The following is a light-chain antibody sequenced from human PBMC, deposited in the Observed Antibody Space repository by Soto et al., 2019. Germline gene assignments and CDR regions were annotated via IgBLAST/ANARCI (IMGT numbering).Light chain of an antibody. CDR1: QSISSW. V-gene: IGKV1-5*01. CDR3: QQYYSYPQT. J-gene: IGKJ1*01. Sequence: DVQMTQSHSTLSASVGDRVTITCRASQSISSWLSWYQQKPGKAPKLLIYDASSLESGVPSRFSGSGSGTDFTLTISCLQSEDFATYYCQQYYSYPQTFGQGTKVAIK. CDR2: DAS.